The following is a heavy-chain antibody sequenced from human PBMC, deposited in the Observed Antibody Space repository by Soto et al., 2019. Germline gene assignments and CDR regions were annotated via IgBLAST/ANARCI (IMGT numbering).Heavy chain of an antibody. V-gene: IGHV4-4*02. J-gene: IGHJ5*02. CDR2: IYHSGNT. CDR3: ARDSRTGCSSTDCYMS. CDR1: GDSISSGAW. D-gene: IGHD2-2*01. Sequence: QVQLQESGPGLVKASETLSLTCAVSGDSISSGAWWSWVRQSPGKGLQWIGEIYHSGNTRKNPSLKSLVIMSVDKSNNQFSLNLMSVTAADTATYYCARDSRTGCSSTDCYMSWGRGILVTVSS.